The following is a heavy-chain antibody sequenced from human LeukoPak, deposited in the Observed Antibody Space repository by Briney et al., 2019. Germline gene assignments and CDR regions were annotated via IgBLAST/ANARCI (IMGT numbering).Heavy chain of an antibody. V-gene: IGHV4-39*01. J-gene: IGHJ5*02. CDR1: GGSISSSSYY. CDR2: IYYSGST. CDR3: ARRVRGVIIAYNWFDP. Sequence: SETLSLTCTVSGGSISSSSYYWGWIRQPPGKGLEWIGSIYYSGSTYYNPSLKSRVTISVDTPKNQFSLKLSSVTAADTAVYYCARRVRGVIIAYNWFDPWGQGTLVTVSS. D-gene: IGHD3-10*01.